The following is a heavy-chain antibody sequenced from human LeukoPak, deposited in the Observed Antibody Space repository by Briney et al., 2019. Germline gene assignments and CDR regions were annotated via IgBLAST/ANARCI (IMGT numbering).Heavy chain of an antibody. CDR1: GFPFSSYW. CDR2: IKQDGSKK. CDR3: TRVGYIDEGIDY. V-gene: IGHV3-7*04. D-gene: IGHD5-24*01. Sequence: AGSLRLSCVASGFPFSSYWMTRVRQAPGKGLEWVANIKQDGSKKSYVDSVKGRFTISRDNAKNSLYLQMNNPRAEDTAIYYCTRVGYIDEGIDYWGQGTLVTVSS. J-gene: IGHJ4*02.